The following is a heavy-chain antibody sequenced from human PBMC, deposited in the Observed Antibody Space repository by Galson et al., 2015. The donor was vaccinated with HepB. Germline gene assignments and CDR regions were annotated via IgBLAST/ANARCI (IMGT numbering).Heavy chain of an antibody. CDR3: ARSTNEWELLRGFDY. Sequence: SLRLSCAASGFTFSSYAMHWVRQAPGKGLEWVAVISYDESNKYYADSVKGRFTISRDNSKNTLYLQMNSLRAEDTAVYYCARSTNEWELLRGFDYWGQGTLVTVSS. CDR2: ISYDESNK. J-gene: IGHJ4*02. CDR1: GFTFSSYA. V-gene: IGHV3-30-3*01. D-gene: IGHD1-26*01.